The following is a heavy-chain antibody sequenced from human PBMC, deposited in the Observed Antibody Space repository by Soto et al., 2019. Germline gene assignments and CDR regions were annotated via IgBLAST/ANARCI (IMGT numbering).Heavy chain of an antibody. CDR2: IYSGGNT. CDR3: ASLTMDIYYYYYGMDV. D-gene: IGHD2-2*03. J-gene: IGHJ6*02. Sequence: PGGSLRLSCAASGFIVNSNYMSWVRQAPGKGLEWVSIIYSGGNTYYADSVKGRFTISRDNSKNTLYLQMNSLRAEDTAVYYCASLTMDIYYYYYGMDVWGQGTTVTVSS. CDR1: GFIVNSNY. V-gene: IGHV3-66*01.